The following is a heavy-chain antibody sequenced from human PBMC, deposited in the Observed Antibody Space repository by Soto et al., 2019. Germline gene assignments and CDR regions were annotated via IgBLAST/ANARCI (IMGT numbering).Heavy chain of an antibody. J-gene: IGHJ6*02. CDR3: AKGSLVPAAYYYYGMDV. V-gene: IGHV3-74*01. Sequence: EVQLVESGGGLVQPGGSLRLSCAASGFTFSSYWMHWVRQAPGKGLVWVSRINSDGSSTSYADSVKGRFTISRDNSKNTLYLQMNSLRAEDTAVYYCAKGSLVPAAYYYYGMDVWGQGTTVTVSS. CDR1: GFTFSSYW. CDR2: INSDGSST. D-gene: IGHD2-2*01.